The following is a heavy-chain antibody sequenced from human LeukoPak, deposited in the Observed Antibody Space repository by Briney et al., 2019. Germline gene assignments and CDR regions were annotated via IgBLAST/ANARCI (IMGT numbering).Heavy chain of an antibody. V-gene: IGHV4-39*07. CDR1: GGSISSSSYY. J-gene: IGHJ3*02. CDR2: IYYSGST. Sequence: SETLSLTCTVSGGSISSSSYYWGWIRQPPGKGLEWIGSIYYSGSTYYNPSLKSRVTISVDTSKNQFSLKLSSVTAADTAVYYCARELYYDFWSGYGADAFDIWGQGTMVTVSS. D-gene: IGHD3-3*01. CDR3: ARELYYDFWSGYGADAFDI.